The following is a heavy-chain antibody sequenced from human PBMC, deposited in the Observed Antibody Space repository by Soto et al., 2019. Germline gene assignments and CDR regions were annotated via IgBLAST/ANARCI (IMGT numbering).Heavy chain of an antibody. D-gene: IGHD6-6*01. CDR1: GGTCSSYA. CDR2: IIPIFGTA. CDR3: ARSNSVQLGYVD. Sequence: GASVKVSCKASGGTCSSYAISWVRQAPGQGLEWMGGIIPIFGTANYAQKFQGRVTITADESTSTACMELRSLRSEDTAVYYCARSNSVQLGYVDWGQGTLVTVSS. J-gene: IGHJ4*02. V-gene: IGHV1-69*13.